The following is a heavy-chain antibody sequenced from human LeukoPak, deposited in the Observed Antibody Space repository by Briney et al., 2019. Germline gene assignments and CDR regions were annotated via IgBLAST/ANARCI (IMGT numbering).Heavy chain of an antibody. CDR2: IIPIFGTT. CDR3: ARVVGLTGYSSNWYSGYYYYMDV. D-gene: IGHD6-13*01. J-gene: IGHJ6*03. Sequence: GAAVKVSCKSSGYTFNGYYMHWVRQTPGQGLEWMGGIIPIFGTTNYAQKFQDRVTITADKSTSTAYMKLSSLRSEDTAVYYCARVVGLTGYSSNWYSGYYYYMDVWGKGTTVTVSS. V-gene: IGHV1-69*06. CDR1: GYTFNGYY.